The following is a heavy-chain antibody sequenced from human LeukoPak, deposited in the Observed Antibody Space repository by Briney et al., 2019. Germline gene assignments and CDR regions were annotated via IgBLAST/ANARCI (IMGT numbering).Heavy chain of an antibody. J-gene: IGHJ3*02. CDR3: AREGPQGAFDI. CDR2: IYYSGST. CDR1: GGSISIYY. Sequence: PSETLSLTCTVSGGSISIYYWSWIRQPPGKGREWIGYIYYSGSTNYSPSHKSRVTISVNTSKNQYSLKLSSVTAADTAVYYCAREGPQGAFDIWGQGTMVTVSS. V-gene: IGHV4-59*01.